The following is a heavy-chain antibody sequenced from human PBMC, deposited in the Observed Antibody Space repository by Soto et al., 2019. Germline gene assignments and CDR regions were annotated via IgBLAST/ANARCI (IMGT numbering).Heavy chain of an antibody. CDR2: ISGSDGKT. CDR1: GFSFVSYA. D-gene: IGHD3-3*01. J-gene: IGHJ4*02. Sequence: GGSLRLSCASSGFSFVSYALSWVRQAPGKGLEWVSTISGSDGKTFYADSVKGRFSISRDTSQSTLYLQMNSLRADDTAMYYCARWSYLDYWGQGTRVTVSS. CDR3: ARWSYLDY. V-gene: IGHV3-23*01.